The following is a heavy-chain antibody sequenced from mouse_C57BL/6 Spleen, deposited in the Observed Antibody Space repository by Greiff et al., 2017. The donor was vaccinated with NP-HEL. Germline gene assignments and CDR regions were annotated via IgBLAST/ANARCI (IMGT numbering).Heavy chain of an antibody. V-gene: IGHV1-69*01. CDR1: GYTFTSYW. CDR2: IDPSDSYT. CDR3: ARAHYYGSSYDFDY. Sequence: QVHVKQPGAELVMPGASVKLSCKASGYTFTSYWMHWVKQRPGQGLEWIGEIDPSDSYTNYNQKFKGKSTLTVDKSSSTAYMQLSSLTSEDSAVYYCARAHYYGSSYDFDYWGQGTTLTVSS. D-gene: IGHD1-1*01. J-gene: IGHJ2*01.